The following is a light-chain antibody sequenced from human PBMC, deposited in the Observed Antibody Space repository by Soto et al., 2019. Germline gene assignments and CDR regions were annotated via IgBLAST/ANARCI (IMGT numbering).Light chain of an antibody. CDR1: QSVGSY. J-gene: IGKJ1*01. CDR2: DAS. V-gene: IGKV3-11*01. CDR3: QQRSNWPPWT. Sequence: EIVLTQSPATLSLSPGERATLSCGASQSVGSYLAWYQQKPGQAPRLLIYDASNRATGIPARFSGSGSGTDFTLTISSLEPEDFAVYYCQQRSNWPPWTFGQGTKVDTK.